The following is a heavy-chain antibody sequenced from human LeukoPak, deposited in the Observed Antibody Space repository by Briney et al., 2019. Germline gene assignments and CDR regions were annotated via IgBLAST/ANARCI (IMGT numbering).Heavy chain of an antibody. J-gene: IGHJ4*02. CDR3: ATSYCSGGSCYTALFDC. CDR2: ISAYNGNT. Sequence: RRASVKVSCKASGYTFTNYGISWVRQAPGQGLEWMGWISAYNGNTNYVQNLQGRVTMTTDTSTSTAYMELRSLRSDDTAVYFCATSYCSGGSCYTALFDCWGQGTLVTVSS. CDR1: GYTFTNYG. D-gene: IGHD2-15*01. V-gene: IGHV1-18*01.